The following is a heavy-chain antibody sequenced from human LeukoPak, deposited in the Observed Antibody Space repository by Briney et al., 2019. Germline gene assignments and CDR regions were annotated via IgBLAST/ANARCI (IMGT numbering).Heavy chain of an antibody. D-gene: IGHD2-2*01. CDR3: AKLGDIVVVPAAERLHY. CDR1: GFTFSSYA. CDR2: ISGSGGST. Sequence: GGSLRLSCAASGFTFSSYAMSWVRQAPGKGLEWVSAISGSGGSTYYADSVKGRFTISRDNSKNTLYLQVNSLRAEDTAVYYCAKLGDIVVVPAAERLHYWGQGPLVTVSA. V-gene: IGHV3-23*01. J-gene: IGHJ4*02.